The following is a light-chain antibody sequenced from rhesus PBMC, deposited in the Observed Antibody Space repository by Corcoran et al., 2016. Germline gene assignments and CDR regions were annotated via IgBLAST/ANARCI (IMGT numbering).Light chain of an antibody. J-gene: IGKJ4*01. CDR3: QQHDTSPLT. CDR2: RAS. V-gene: IGKV1-69*01. CDR1: QGISNR. Sequence: DIQMTQSPSSLSASVGDRVTITCRASQGISNRLAWYQQKPGKAPKLLIYRASNLETGVPSRLSGSGAGTDFTLTFGSLQPEDVTTYYCQQHDTSPLTFGGGTKVEIK.